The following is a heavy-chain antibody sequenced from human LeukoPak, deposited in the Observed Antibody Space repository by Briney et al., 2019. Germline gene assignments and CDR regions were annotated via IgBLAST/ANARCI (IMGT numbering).Heavy chain of an antibody. CDR1: GGTFSSYA. Sequence: AASVKVSCKASGGTFSSYAISWVRQAPGQGLEWMGWINPNSGGTNYAQKFQGRVTMTRDTSISTAYMELSRLRSDDTAVYYCARDQDYGGNLIDYWGQGTLVTVSS. D-gene: IGHD4-23*01. V-gene: IGHV1-2*02. J-gene: IGHJ4*02. CDR2: INPNSGGT. CDR3: ARDQDYGGNLIDY.